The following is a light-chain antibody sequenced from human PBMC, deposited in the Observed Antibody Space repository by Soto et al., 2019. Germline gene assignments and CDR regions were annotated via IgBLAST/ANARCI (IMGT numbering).Light chain of an antibody. CDR3: CSYADGSIYA. CDR2: EVV. Sequence: QSVLTQPACVSGSPGQSITISCTGTSRDIGAYNYVSWYLQHPGKAPKLMIYEVVNRPSGISNRFSGSKSGNTASLTISGLQAEDEADYYCCSYADGSIYAFGTGTKVTVL. CDR1: SRDIGAYNY. J-gene: IGLJ1*01. V-gene: IGLV2-14*01.